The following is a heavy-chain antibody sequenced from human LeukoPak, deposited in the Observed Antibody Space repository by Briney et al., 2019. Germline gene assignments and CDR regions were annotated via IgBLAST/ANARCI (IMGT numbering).Heavy chain of an antibody. CDR2: IYYSGST. J-gene: IGHJ4*02. CDR3: ARCSGPFDH. CDR1: GGSISSYY. D-gene: IGHD3-10*01. Sequence: SETLCLSCTVSGGSISSYYWSWIRQPPGKGLEWIGYIYYSGSTNYNPSLKSRVTISVDTSKNQFSLKLSSVTAADTAVYYCARCSGPFDHWGQGPVPPVSS. V-gene: IGHV4-59*01.